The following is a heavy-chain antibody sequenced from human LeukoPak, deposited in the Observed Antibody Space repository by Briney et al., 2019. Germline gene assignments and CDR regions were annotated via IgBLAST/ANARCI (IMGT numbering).Heavy chain of an antibody. V-gene: IGHV3-7*01. Sequence: GGSLRLSCAASGFTFSSYWMSWVRQAPGKGLEWVANIKQDGSEKYYVDSVKGRFTISRDNAKNSLYLQMNSLRAEDTAVYYCARIRSSTSPYYFDYWGQGTLVTVSS. CDR2: IKQDGSEK. CDR1: GFTFSSYW. CDR3: ARIRSSTSPYYFDY. J-gene: IGHJ4*02. D-gene: IGHD2-2*01.